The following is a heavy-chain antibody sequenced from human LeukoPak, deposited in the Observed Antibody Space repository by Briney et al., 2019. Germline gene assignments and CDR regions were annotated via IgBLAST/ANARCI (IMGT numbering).Heavy chain of an antibody. V-gene: IGHV6-1*01. CDR1: GDSVSSTSAA. Sequence: SQTLSLTRAISGDSVSSTSAAWNWLRQSPSGGIEWLGRTYNRSKWYSDYAASVRGRITISPDTSMNQFSLQLNSVTPEDTAIYYCARYTSSWYLEYWGQGTVVTVSS. D-gene: IGHD6-13*01. J-gene: IGHJ4*02. CDR3: ARYTSSWYLEY. CDR2: TYNRSKWYS.